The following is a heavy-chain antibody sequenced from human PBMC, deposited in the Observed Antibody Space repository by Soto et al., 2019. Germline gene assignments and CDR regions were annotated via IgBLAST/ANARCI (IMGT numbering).Heavy chain of an antibody. CDR3: ARHRGRGLEDAFDI. CDR2: IYYSGST. Sequence: SETLSLTCTVSGGSISSYYWSWIRQPPGKGLEWIGYIYYSGSTNYNPSLKSRVTISVDTSKNQFSLKLSSVTAADTAVYYCARHRGRGLEDAFDIWGQGTMVTVSS. J-gene: IGHJ3*02. CDR1: GGSISSYY. D-gene: IGHD1-26*01. V-gene: IGHV4-59*08.